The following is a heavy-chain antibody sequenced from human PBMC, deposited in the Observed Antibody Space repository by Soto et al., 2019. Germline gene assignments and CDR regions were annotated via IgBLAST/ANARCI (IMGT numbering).Heavy chain of an antibody. D-gene: IGHD3-3*01. Sequence: GGSLRLSCAASGISISSSYMSWVRQAPGKGLEWVSLIYSGTNTYYEASVKGRFTISRDNSKNTLYLQMNRLRAEDTAVYYCARASDLLHAYFGMDVWGQGTTVTVYS. CDR2: IYSGTNT. V-gene: IGHV3-53*01. CDR3: ARASDLLHAYFGMDV. CDR1: GISISSSY. J-gene: IGHJ6*02.